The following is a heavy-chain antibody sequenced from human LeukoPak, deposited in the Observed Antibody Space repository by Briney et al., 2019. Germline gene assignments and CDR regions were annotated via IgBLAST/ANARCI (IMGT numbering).Heavy chain of an antibody. CDR2: ISYDGSNK. D-gene: IGHD6-13*01. CDR3: ASTRSIAAAAYYFDY. J-gene: IGHJ4*02. Sequence: GGSLRLSCAASGFTFSSYAMHWVRKAPGKGLEWVAVISYDGSNKYYADSVKGRFTISRDNSKNTLYLQMNSLRAEDTAVYYCASTRSIAAAAYYFDYWGQGTLVTVSS. CDR1: GFTFSSYA. V-gene: IGHV3-30-3*01.